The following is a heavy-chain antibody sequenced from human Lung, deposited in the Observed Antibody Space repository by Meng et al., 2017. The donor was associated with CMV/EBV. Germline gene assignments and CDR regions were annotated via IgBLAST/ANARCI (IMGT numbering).Heavy chain of an antibody. CDR3: ARQESSWYYFDY. CDR2: IYYSGST. J-gene: IGHJ4*02. Sequence: SETLSLXCTVSGGSISSSSYYWGWIRQPPGKGLEWIGSIYYSGSTYYNPSLKSRVTISVDTSKNQFSLKLSSVTAADTAVYYCARQESSWYYFDYWGQGTLVTFSS. CDR1: GGSISSSSYY. D-gene: IGHD6-13*01. V-gene: IGHV4-39*01.